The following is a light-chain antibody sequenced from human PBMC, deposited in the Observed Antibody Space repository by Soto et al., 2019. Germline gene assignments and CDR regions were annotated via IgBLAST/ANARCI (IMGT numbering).Light chain of an antibody. CDR1: QGVNRW. V-gene: IGKV1-12*01. CDR3: QQSISFPLT. Sequence: DIQLTQSPPFLSASVGDRVSMTCRASQGVNRWLAWYQQKPGKAPRLLIYATSTLQSGVPSRFSGSGSGADFTLTISSLQPEDFATYFCQQSISFPLTFGGGTKVEI. J-gene: IGKJ4*01. CDR2: ATS.